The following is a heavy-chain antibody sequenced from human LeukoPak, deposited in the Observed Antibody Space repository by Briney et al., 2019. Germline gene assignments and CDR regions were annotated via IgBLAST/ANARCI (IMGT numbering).Heavy chain of an antibody. D-gene: IGHD3-3*01. CDR1: GGSISSSSYY. CDR2: IYYSGST. J-gene: IGHJ5*02. V-gene: IGHV4-39*07. Sequence: SETLSLTCTVSGGSISSSSYYWGWLRQPPGKGLEWIGSIYYSGSTYYNPSLKSRVTISVDTSKNQFSLKLSSVTAADTAVYYCARVFSYPLRAPFDPWGQGTLVTVSS. CDR3: ARVFSYPLRAPFDP.